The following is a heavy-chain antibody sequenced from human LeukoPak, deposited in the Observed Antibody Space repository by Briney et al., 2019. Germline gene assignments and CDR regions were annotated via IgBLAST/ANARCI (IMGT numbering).Heavy chain of an antibody. J-gene: IGHJ5*02. V-gene: IGHV1-18*01. CDR1: GYTFTSYG. Sequence: GASVTVSCKASGYTFTSYGISWVRQAPGQGLEWMGWISAYNGNTNYAQKLQGRVTMTTDTSTSTAYMELRSLRSDDTAVYYCARDALNYYDSSGYGWFDPWGQGTLVTVSS. D-gene: IGHD3-22*01. CDR2: ISAYNGNT. CDR3: ARDALNYYDSSGYGWFDP.